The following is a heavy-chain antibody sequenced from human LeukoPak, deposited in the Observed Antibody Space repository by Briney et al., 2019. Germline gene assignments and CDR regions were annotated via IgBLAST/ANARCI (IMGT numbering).Heavy chain of an antibody. Sequence: SETLSLTCTVSGGSISSYYWSWIRQPPGKGLEWIGSIYYSGSTYYNPSLKSRVTISVDTSKNQFSLKLSSVTAADTAVYYCARGRPIGYSYGMRGCYFDYWGQGTLVTVSS. CDR1: GGSISSYY. CDR3: ARGRPIGYSYGMRGCYFDY. CDR2: IYYSGST. D-gene: IGHD5-18*01. V-gene: IGHV4-59*12. J-gene: IGHJ4*02.